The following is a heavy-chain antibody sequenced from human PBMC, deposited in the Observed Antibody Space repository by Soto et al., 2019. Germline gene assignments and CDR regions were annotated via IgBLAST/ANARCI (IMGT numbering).Heavy chain of an antibody. Sequence: SVKVSCKASGGTFSSYTISWVRQAPGQGLEWMGRIIPILGIANYAQKFQGRVTITADKSTSTAYMELSSLRSEDSAVYYCASTQPRLGLVTYMDVWGKGTTVTVSS. CDR2: IIPILGIA. J-gene: IGHJ6*03. CDR1: GGTFSSYT. CDR3: ASTQPRLGLVTYMDV. V-gene: IGHV1-69*02. D-gene: IGHD1-26*01.